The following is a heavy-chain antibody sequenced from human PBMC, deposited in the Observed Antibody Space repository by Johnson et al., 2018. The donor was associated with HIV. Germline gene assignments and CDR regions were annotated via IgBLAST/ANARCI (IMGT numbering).Heavy chain of an antibody. CDR3: ARDGTFGYGDYVGRAFDI. CDR2: ISYDGSNK. J-gene: IGHJ3*02. Sequence: QVQLVESGGVVVQPGGSLRLSCAASGFTFSSYAMHWVRQAPGKGLEWVAVISYDGSNKYYADSVKGRFTISRDNSKNTLYLQMNSLRAEDTAVYYCARDGTFGYGDYVGRAFDIWGQGTMVTVSS. CDR1: GFTFSSYA. V-gene: IGHV3-30*04. D-gene: IGHD4-17*01.